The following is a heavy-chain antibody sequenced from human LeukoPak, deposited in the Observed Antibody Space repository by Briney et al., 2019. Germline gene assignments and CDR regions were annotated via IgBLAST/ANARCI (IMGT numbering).Heavy chain of an antibody. CDR2: IYYSGST. J-gene: IGHJ4*02. CDR1: GGSISSYH. V-gene: IGHV4-59*01. Sequence: PSETLSLTCTVSGGSISSYHWSWFRQPPGKGLEWIGYIYYSGSTNYNPSLKSRVTISVDTSKNQFSLKLSSVTAADTAVYYCASIDYAFSVFDYWGQGTLVTVSS. CDR3: ASIDYAFSVFDY. D-gene: IGHD4-17*01.